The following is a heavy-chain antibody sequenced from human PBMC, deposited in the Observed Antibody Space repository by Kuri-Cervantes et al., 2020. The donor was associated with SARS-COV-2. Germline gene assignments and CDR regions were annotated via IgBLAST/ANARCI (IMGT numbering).Heavy chain of an antibody. D-gene: IGHD3-22*01. CDR2: ISGSGGST. CDR3: ANLPPRAMIVVIH. V-gene: IGHV3-23*01. J-gene: IGHJ4*02. CDR1: GFTFSSYA. Sequence: GESLKISCAASGFTFSSYAMSWVRQAPGKGLEWVSAISGSGGSTYYADSVKGRFTISRDNSKNTLYLQMNSLRAEDTAVYYCANLPPRAMIVVIHWSQGTLVTVSS.